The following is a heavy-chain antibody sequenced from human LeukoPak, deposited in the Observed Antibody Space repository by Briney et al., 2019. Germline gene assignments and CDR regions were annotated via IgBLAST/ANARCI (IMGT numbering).Heavy chain of an antibody. Sequence: ASVKVSCKASGGTFSSYAISWVRQAPGQGLEWMGGIIPIFGTANYAQKFQGRVTITADESTSTAYMELSSLRSEDMAVYYCARDDPRYLNWFDPWGQETLVTVSS. CDR1: GGTFSSYA. CDR2: IIPIFGTA. J-gene: IGHJ5*02. CDR3: ARDDPRYLNWFDP. D-gene: IGHD3-9*01. V-gene: IGHV1-69*13.